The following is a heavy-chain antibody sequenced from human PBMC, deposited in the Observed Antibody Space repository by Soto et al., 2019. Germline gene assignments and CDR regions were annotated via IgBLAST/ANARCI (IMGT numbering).Heavy chain of an antibody. V-gene: IGHV4-34*01. CDR3: ARGLTMIVVFHY. Sequence: PXETLSLACAVYGVSFSGYYWSWIRQPPGKGLEWIGEINHSGSTNYNPSLKSRVTISVDTSKNQFSLKLSSVTAADTAVYYCARGLTMIVVFHYWGQGTMVTVSS. J-gene: IGHJ4*02. CDR2: INHSGST. D-gene: IGHD3-22*01. CDR1: GVSFSGYY.